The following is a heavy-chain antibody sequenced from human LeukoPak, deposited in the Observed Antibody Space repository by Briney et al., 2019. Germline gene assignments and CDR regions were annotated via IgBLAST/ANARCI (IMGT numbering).Heavy chain of an antibody. CDR1: GFTFRSYA. D-gene: IGHD6-13*01. Sequence: GGSLRLSCAASGFTFRSYAIYWVRQAPGKGLEWVSGISGSGGDTYFADSVKGRFTISRDNSKNTVFLQMDSLRAEDTAVYYCARGLIGSWYGQGDYWGQGTLVTVS. CDR2: ISGSGGDT. V-gene: IGHV3-23*01. CDR3: ARGLIGSWYGQGDY. J-gene: IGHJ4*02.